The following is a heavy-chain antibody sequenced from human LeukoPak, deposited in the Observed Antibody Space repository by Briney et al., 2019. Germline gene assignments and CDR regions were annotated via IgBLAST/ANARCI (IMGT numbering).Heavy chain of an antibody. CDR1: GYTFTGYY. CDR3: ARDTVVPSYYFDY. D-gene: IGHD4-23*01. V-gene: IGHV1-2*02. CDR2: INPNSGGT. J-gene: IGHJ4*02. Sequence: GASVKVSCKASGYTFTGYYMHWVRQAPGQGLEWMGWINPNSGGTNYAQKFQGRVTMTRDTSISTAYMELSRLRSDDTAVYYCARDTVVPSYYFDYWGQGTLVTVSS.